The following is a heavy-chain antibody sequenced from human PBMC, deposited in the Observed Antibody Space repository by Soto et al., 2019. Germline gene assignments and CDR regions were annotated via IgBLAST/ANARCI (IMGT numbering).Heavy chain of an antibody. CDR3: ARELTTVTNYYYYGMDV. CDR2: ISYDGSNK. D-gene: IGHD4-17*01. Sequence: PGGSLRLSCAASGFTFSSYAMHWVRQAPGKGLEWVAVISYDGSNKYYADSVKGRFTISRDNSKNTLYLQMNSLRAEDTAVYYCARELTTVTNYYYYGMDVWGQGTTVTVSS. V-gene: IGHV3-30-3*01. CDR1: GFTFSSYA. J-gene: IGHJ6*02.